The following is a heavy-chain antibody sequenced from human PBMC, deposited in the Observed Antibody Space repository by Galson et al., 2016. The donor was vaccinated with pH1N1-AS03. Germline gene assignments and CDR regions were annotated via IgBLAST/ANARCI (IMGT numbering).Heavy chain of an antibody. Sequence: SVKVSCKASGYTFISYVMHWVRQAPGQRLEWMGWINAGNGNTTYSQSLQGRVTITRDTSASKAYMELSSLRSEDTAVYYCARGRGSYGMDVWGQGTTVTVSS. CDR2: INAGNGNT. CDR3: ARGRGSYGMDV. V-gene: IGHV1-3*01. D-gene: IGHD1-26*01. J-gene: IGHJ6*02. CDR1: GYTFISYV.